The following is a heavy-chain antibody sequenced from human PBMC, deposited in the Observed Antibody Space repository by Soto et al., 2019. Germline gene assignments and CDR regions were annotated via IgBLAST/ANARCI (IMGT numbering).Heavy chain of an antibody. CDR3: ATGELFDY. V-gene: IGHV4-59*05. J-gene: IGHJ4*02. CDR2: IYYSGST. Sequence: QVQLQESGPGLVKPSETLSLTCTVSGGSISSYYWSWIRQPPGKGLEWIGSIYYSGSTYYNPSLKSRVTISVDTSKNQFSLKLSSVTAADTAVYYCATGELFDYWGQGTLVTVSS. CDR1: GGSISSYY. D-gene: IGHD3-10*01.